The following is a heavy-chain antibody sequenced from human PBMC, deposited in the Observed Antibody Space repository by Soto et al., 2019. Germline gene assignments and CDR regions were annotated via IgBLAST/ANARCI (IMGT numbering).Heavy chain of an antibody. CDR1: GFTFSSYS. CDR2: ISSSSSYI. V-gene: IGHV3-21*01. Sequence: GSLRLSCAASGFTFSSYSMNWVRQAPGKGLEWVSSISSSSSYIYYADSVKGRFTISRDNAKNSLYLQMNSLRAEDTAVYYCARDPGIAAAGTWFDYWGQGTLVTVSS. CDR3: ARDPGIAAAGTWFDY. J-gene: IGHJ4*02. D-gene: IGHD6-13*01.